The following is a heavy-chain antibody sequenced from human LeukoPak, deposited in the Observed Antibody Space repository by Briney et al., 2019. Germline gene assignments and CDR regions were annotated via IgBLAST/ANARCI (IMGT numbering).Heavy chain of an antibody. Sequence: SETLSLTCTVSGYSINTGYHWGWVRQPPGKGLEWIGRIYHNGATSYNPSLKSRVTLSVDTSKNQFSLKLTSVTAADTAVYYCARTFYYDTGHYYSSGQKHYYFDSWGPGTLVTVSS. D-gene: IGHD3-22*01. J-gene: IGHJ4*02. V-gene: IGHV4-38-2*02. CDR2: IYHNGAT. CDR3: ARTFYYDTGHYYSSGQKHYYFDS. CDR1: GYSINTGYH.